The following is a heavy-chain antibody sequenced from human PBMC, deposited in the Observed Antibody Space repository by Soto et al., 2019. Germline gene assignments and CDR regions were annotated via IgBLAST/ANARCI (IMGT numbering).Heavy chain of an antibody. CDR3: ARVGFGYSYGIDY. D-gene: IGHD5-18*01. CDR1: GFTFSSYS. J-gene: IGHJ4*02. Sequence: GGSLRLCCAASGFTFSSYSMNWVRQAPGKGLEWVSSISSSSSYIYYADSVKGRFTISRDNAKNSLYLQMNSLSAEDTAVYYCARVGFGYSYGIDYWGQGTLVTVSS. V-gene: IGHV3-21*01. CDR2: ISSSSSYI.